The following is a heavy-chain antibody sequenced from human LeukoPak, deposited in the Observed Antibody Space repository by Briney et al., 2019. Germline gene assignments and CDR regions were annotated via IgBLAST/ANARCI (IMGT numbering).Heavy chain of an antibody. J-gene: IGHJ6*02. Sequence: SQTLSLTCAISGDSVSSNTVVWNWIRQSPSRGLEWLGRTYYRSKWFGEYAVSLKSRLFINPDTSENQFSLQLNSVTAEDTAVYYCARGVRRWLQPGRYYYYGMDVWGQGTTVTVSS. V-gene: IGHV6-1*01. CDR2: TYYRSKWFG. D-gene: IGHD5-24*01. CDR1: GDSVSSNTVV. CDR3: ARGVRRWLQPGRYYYYGMDV.